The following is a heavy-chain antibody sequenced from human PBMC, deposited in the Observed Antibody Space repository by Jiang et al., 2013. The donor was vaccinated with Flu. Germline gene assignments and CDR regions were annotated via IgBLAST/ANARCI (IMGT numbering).Heavy chain of an antibody. CDR2: TYYRSQWYN. Sequence: SQTLSLTCAISGDSVSTNSAAWMWTRQSPSKGLEWLGRTYYRSQWYNDYAVSVKSRISIYPDTSKNQFSLQLTSVTPEDTAVYYCARAPRFLDWEIHYFDHWGQGTLVTVSS. D-gene: IGHD3-9*01. V-gene: IGHV6-1*01. CDR1: GDSVSTNSAA. J-gene: IGHJ4*02. CDR3: ARAPRFLDWEIHYFDH.